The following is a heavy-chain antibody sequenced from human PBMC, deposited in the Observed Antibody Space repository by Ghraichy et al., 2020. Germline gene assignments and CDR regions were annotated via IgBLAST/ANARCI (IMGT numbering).Heavy chain of an antibody. D-gene: IGHD2-2*01. Sequence: SVKVSCKASGGMFSTIGINWVRQVPGHGLEWMGGIIPITGTPKYAQKFQGRVPISADESTSTVYMELSRLRSEDTAAYYCARGRDQDIEVLPDDYCCMDVWGKGTTGTVSS. V-gene: IGHV1-69*13. CDR1: GGMFSTIG. CDR2: IIPITGTP. CDR3: ARGRDQDIEVLPDDYCCMDV. J-gene: IGHJ6*03.